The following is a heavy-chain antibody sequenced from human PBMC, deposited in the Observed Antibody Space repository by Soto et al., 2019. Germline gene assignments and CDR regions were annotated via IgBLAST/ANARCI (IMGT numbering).Heavy chain of an antibody. CDR3: ARQRTSVVTQAYFDS. V-gene: IGHV4-39*01. D-gene: IGHD2-21*02. J-gene: IGHJ4*02. Sequence: SETLSLTCTVTGDSISNRSYYWGWIRQPPGKGLEWIGSIYYSGSTYNNPSLESRVSMSVDTSKNQFSLKLRSVTAADTALYYCARQRTSVVTQAYFDSWGQGSLVTVSS. CDR1: GDSISNRSYY. CDR2: IYYSGST.